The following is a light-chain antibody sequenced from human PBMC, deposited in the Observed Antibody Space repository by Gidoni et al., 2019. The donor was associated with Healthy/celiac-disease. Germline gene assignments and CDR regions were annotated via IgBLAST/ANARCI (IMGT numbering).Light chain of an antibody. CDR3: QQSYSTPRT. Sequence: DIQMTQSPSSLSASVGDRVTITCRARQSISSYLNWYQQKPGKAPKLLIYAASSLQSGVPSRFSASRSGTDFTLTISSLQPEDFATYYCQQSYSTPRTFGQGTKVEIK. V-gene: IGKV1-39*01. CDR2: AAS. CDR1: QSISSY. J-gene: IGKJ1*01.